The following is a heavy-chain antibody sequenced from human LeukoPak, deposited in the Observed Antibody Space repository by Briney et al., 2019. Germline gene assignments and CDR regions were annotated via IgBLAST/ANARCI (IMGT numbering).Heavy chain of an antibody. CDR1: GYTFTSYD. Sequence: GASVKVSCKASGYTFTSYDINWVRQATGQGLEWMGWMNPNSGNTGYAQKFQGRVTMTRNTSISTAYMELSSLRSEDTAVYYCARDQDYALAFDIWGQGTMVTVSS. CDR2: MNPNSGNT. CDR3: ARDQDYALAFDI. D-gene: IGHD4-17*01. J-gene: IGHJ3*02. V-gene: IGHV1-8*01.